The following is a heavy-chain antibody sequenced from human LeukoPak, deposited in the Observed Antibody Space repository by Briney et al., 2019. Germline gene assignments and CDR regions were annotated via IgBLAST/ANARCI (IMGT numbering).Heavy chain of an antibody. V-gene: IGHV3-30*02. CDR3: AKDWSSFTSRGHWFDP. CDR1: GFTFSSYG. D-gene: IGHD2-2*01. J-gene: IGHJ5*02. CDR2: IRYDGNNK. Sequence: GGSLRLSCAVSGFTFSSYGMHWVRQAPGKGLEWVAFIRYDGNNKYYADSVKGRFTISRDNSKNTLYLQMNSLRPEDTALYYCAKDWSSFTSRGHWFDPWGQGTLVTVSS.